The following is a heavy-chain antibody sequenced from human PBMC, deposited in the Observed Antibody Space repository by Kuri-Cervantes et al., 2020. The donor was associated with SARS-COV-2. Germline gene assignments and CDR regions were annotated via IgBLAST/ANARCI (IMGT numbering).Heavy chain of an antibody. J-gene: IGHJ6*03. D-gene: IGHD3-16*01. CDR3: ARDNDYYNDMGFYYYYMDV. Sequence: ASVKVSCKASGYTFTSYDINWVRQATGQGLEWMGWMNPNSGNTGYAQKPQGRVTMTTDTSTSKAYMELRSLRSDDTAVYYCARDNDYYNDMGFYYYYMDVWGEGTTVPSP. V-gene: IGHV1-8*01. CDR1: GYTFTSYD. CDR2: MNPNSGNT.